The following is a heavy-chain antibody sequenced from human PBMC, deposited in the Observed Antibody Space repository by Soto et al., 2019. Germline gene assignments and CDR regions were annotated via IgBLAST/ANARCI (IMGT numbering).Heavy chain of an antibody. J-gene: IGHJ6*03. CDR1: GFTFDDYS. D-gene: IGHD6-19*01. V-gene: IGHV3-9*01. CDR2: IYWNSGIV. Sequence: EVQLVESGGGLVQPGRSLRLSCAASGFTFDDYSMHWVRQAPGQGLEWVSGIYWNSGIVGYADSVKGRFTISRDNAKNSLFLQMNSLRDEDTALYYCVKAEAGYMDVWGKGTTVAVSS. CDR3: VKAEAGYMDV.